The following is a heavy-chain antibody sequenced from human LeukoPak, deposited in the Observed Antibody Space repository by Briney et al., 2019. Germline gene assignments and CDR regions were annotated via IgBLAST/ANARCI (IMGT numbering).Heavy chain of an antibody. CDR3: ARDLPYGSGNGY. J-gene: IGHJ4*02. CDR2: IIPILGIA. V-gene: IGHV1-69*04. D-gene: IGHD3-10*01. CDR1: GGTFSSYA. Sequence: ASVKVSCTASGGTFSSYAISWVRQAPGQGLEWMGRIIPILGIANYAQKFQGRVTITADKSTSTAYMELSSLRSEDTAVYYCARDLPYGSGNGYWGQGTLVTVSS.